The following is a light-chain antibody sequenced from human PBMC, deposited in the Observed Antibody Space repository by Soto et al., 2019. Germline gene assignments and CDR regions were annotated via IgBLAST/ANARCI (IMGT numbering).Light chain of an antibody. CDR1: TNDVGGYNF. CDR2: DVS. Sequence: QSALTQPRSVSGSPGQSVTISCSGTTNDVGGYNFVSWYQQHPGKAPKLMVFDVSKRPSGVPGRFSGSKSGTTASLTISGLQAEDEADYYCCSFAGSLNFVFGTGTKLTVL. J-gene: IGLJ1*01. V-gene: IGLV2-11*01. CDR3: CSFAGSLNFV.